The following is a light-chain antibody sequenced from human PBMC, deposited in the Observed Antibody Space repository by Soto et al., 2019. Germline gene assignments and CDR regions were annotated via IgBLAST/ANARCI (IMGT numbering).Light chain of an antibody. CDR1: QTVSSNY. CDR3: QYYGSSVT. CDR2: GAS. Sequence: EIILTQSPDTLSLSPGERATLSCRASQTVSSNYLAWCQQRPGQAPRLLIYGASSRATGIPDRFSGSGSGTDFTLTISRLEPEDFAVYYCQYYGSSVTFAGGTKVDI. V-gene: IGKV3-20*01. J-gene: IGKJ4*01.